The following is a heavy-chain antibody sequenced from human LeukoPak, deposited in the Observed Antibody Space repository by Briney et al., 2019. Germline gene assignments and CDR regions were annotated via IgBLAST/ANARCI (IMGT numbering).Heavy chain of an antibody. Sequence: GGSLRLSCAASGFTVSSNYMSWVRQAPGKGLEWVSVIYSGGSTYYADSVKGRFTISRDNSKNTLYLQMNSLRAEDTAVYYCARDRGSGSYFRYGMDVWGQGTTVTVSS. D-gene: IGHD1-26*01. V-gene: IGHV3-66*01. CDR1: GFTVSSNY. CDR2: IYSGGST. J-gene: IGHJ6*02. CDR3: ARDRGSGSYFRYGMDV.